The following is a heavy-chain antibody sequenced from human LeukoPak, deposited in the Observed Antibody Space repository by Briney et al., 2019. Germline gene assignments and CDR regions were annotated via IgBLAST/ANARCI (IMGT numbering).Heavy chain of an antibody. Sequence: GGSLRLSCAASGFTFSSYGMHWVRQAPGKGLEWVAFIRYDGSNKYYADSVKGRFTISRDNSKNTLYLQMNCLRAEDTAVYYCAKDLKEGLDWFDPWGQGTLVTVSS. V-gene: IGHV3-30*02. J-gene: IGHJ5*02. CDR3: AKDLKEGLDWFDP. CDR2: IRYDGSNK. CDR1: GFTFSSYG. D-gene: IGHD3-16*01.